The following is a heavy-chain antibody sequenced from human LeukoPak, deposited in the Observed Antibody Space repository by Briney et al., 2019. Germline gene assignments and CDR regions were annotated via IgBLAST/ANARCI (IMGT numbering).Heavy chain of an antibody. V-gene: IGHV3-30*04. CDR2: ISYDGRNE. CDR3: ARGASRGVVVITPLTD. Sequence: GGSLRLSCAASGFTFSSYTMDWVRQAPGKGLEWVAVISYDGRNEYYADSVKGRFTISRDNSKNTLYLQMNGLRAEDTAVYYCARGASRGVVVITPLTDWGQGTLVTVSS. CDR1: GFTFSSYT. J-gene: IGHJ4*02. D-gene: IGHD3-22*01.